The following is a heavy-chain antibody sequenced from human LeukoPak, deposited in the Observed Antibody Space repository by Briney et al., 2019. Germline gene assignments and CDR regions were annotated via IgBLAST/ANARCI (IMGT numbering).Heavy chain of an antibody. D-gene: IGHD3-22*01. Sequence: SETLSLTCTISGGSISSGSYYWGWIRQPPGKGLEWIGSIYYSGSTYYNPSLKSRITISVDTSKNQFSLKLSSVTAADTAVYYCARSRQHQYDSSGHYEIFNWYFDLWGRGTLVTVSS. CDR2: IYYSGST. V-gene: IGHV4-39*01. CDR3: ARSRQHQYDSSGHYEIFNWYFDL. J-gene: IGHJ2*01. CDR1: GGSISSGSYY.